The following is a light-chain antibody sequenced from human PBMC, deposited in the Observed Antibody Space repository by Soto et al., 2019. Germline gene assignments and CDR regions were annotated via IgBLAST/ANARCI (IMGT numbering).Light chain of an antibody. V-gene: IGKV1-27*01. CDR1: QGISNY. J-gene: IGKJ4*01. Sequence: DIQMTQSPSSLSASVGDRVTITCRASQGISNYLAWYQQKPGKVPKLLIYAAATLQSGVPSWLSGSGSGRDFTLTISSLQTEDVATYYCQKYNSAPLTFGGGNKVDIK. CDR2: AAA. CDR3: QKYNSAPLT.